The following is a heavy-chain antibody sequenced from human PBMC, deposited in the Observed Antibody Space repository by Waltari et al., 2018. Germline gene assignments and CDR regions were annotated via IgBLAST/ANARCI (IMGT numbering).Heavy chain of an antibody. V-gene: IGHV2-5*01. CDR2: IYWNDDK. D-gene: IGHD3-22*01. CDR3: AHRLQLLSKYYYDSSGYYGGAFDI. CDR1: GFSLSTSGVG. Sequence: QITLKESGPTLVKPTQTLTLTCTFSGFSLSTSGVGVGWIRQPTGKALEWLALIYWNDDKRYSPSLQRMLTITKYTSKIQVVLTMTNMDPVDTSTYYCAHRLQLLSKYYYDSSGYYGGAFDIWGQGTMVTVSS. J-gene: IGHJ3*02.